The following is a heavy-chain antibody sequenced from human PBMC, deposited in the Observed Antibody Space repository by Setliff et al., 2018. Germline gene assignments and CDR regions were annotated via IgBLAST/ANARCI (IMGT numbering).Heavy chain of an antibody. CDR2: ISWDGTKT. CDR1: GYTFSSDA. J-gene: IGHJ4*02. V-gene: IGHV3-30*18. D-gene: IGHD3-22*01. CDR3: AKVLDTTGYYYFDF. Sequence: PGGSLRLSCVASGYTFSSDAIHWVRQAPGKGLEWVALISWDGTKTSYADSVRGRFTISRDGSKSTLYLDMSSLRSEDTAVYYCAKVLDTTGYYYFDFWGQGTLVTVSS.